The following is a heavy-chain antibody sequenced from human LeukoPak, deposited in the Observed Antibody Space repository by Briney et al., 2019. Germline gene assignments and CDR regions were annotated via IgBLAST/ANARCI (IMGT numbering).Heavy chain of an antibody. CDR2: INGCGNTT. CDR3: TKELHVAVAVADYYYFYMDA. D-gene: IGHD6-19*01. V-gene: IGHV3-23*01. Sequence: GGSLRLSCAASGFPFSTFALGWVRQSPGKGLEWLPTINGCGNTTFYSDSVKGRFTISRDNSKNTLYLHMDTLRPDDTAIYCCTKELHVAVAVADYYYFYMDAWGRGTAVTVSS. CDR1: GFPFSTFA. J-gene: IGHJ6*03.